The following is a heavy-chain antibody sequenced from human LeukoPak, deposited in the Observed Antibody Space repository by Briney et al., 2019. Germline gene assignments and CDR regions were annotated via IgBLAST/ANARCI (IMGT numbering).Heavy chain of an antibody. CDR1: GGSISSGSYY. D-gene: IGHD1-1*01. Sequence: SQTLSLTCTVSGGSISSGSYYWSWIRQPAGKGLVWIGRIYTSGSTNYNPSLKSRVTISVDTSKNQFSLKLSSVTAADTAVYYCARELVKLEPNDAFDIWGQGTMVTVSS. CDR2: IYTSGST. CDR3: ARELVKLEPNDAFDI. V-gene: IGHV4-61*02. J-gene: IGHJ3*02.